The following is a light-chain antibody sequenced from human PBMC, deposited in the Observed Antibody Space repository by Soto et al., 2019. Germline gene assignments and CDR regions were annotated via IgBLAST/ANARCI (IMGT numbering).Light chain of an antibody. CDR3: QQYGNSGIT. Sequence: EIVLTQSPGTLSLSPGERATLSCRASQSLSSSYLAWYQQKPGQAPRLLIYGASSRATGIPDRFSGSGSRADFTLTISRLEPEDFAVYYCQQYGNSGITFGQGTRLEIK. CDR1: QSLSSSY. J-gene: IGKJ5*01. CDR2: GAS. V-gene: IGKV3-20*01.